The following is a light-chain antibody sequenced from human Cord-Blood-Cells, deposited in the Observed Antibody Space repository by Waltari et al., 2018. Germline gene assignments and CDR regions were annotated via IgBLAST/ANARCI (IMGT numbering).Light chain of an antibody. J-gene: IGLJ3*02. Sequence: QSALTQPASVSGSPGPSIPISCTGTSSDVVSYNLVPWYQQHPGKAPKLMIYEGSKRPSGVSNRFSGSKSGNTASLTISGLQAEDEADYYCCSYAGSSTLVFGGGTKLTVL. CDR3: CSYAGSSTLV. CDR2: EGS. V-gene: IGLV2-23*01. CDR1: SSDVVSYNL.